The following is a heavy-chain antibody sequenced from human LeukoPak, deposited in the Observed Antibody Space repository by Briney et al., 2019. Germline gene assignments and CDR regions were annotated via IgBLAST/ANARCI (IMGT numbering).Heavy chain of an antibody. Sequence: SQTLSLTCAISGDTVSSNSAAWNWLRQPPTRGLEWLGRTYYRSNWYNDYAVSVKGRITISADTSKNQFSLQLNSVTPEDTAVYYCARSISGLGDWGQGTLVTVSS. J-gene: IGHJ4*02. D-gene: IGHD3-16*01. CDR3: ARSISGLGD. V-gene: IGHV6-1*01. CDR2: TYYRSNWYN. CDR1: GDTVSSNSAA.